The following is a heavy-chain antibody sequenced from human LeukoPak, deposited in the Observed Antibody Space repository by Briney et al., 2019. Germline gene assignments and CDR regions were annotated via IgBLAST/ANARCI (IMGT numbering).Heavy chain of an antibody. J-gene: IGHJ4*02. Sequence: GGSLRLSCAASGFIFSTYTMSWVRQAPGKGLEWVSSISSSGGSTYNADSVKGRFTISRDNSKNTLYLQMNSLRAEDAAVYYCAKAAVYHDSCPDSWGQGTLVTVSS. CDR1: GFIFSTYT. D-gene: IGHD5/OR15-5a*01. V-gene: IGHV3-23*01. CDR3: AKAAVYHDSCPDS. CDR2: ISSSGGST.